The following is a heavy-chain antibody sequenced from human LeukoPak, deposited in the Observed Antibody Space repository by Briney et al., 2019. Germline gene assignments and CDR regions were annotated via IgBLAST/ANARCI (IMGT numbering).Heavy chain of an antibody. D-gene: IGHD3-22*01. J-gene: IGHJ5*02. V-gene: IGHV4-39*01. CDR1: GDSISSSNYY. CDR2: IYYSGST. CDR3: ARLFLDYYDSSGYYGNWFDP. Sequence: SETLSLTCTVSGDSISSSNYYWGWIRQPPGKGLEWIGSIYYSGSTYYNPSLKSRVTISVDTSKNQFSLKLSSVTAADTAVYYCARLFLDYYDSSGYYGNWFDPWGQGTLVTVSS.